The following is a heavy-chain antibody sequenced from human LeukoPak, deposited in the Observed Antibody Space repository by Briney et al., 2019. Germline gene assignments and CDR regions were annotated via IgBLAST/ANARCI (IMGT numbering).Heavy chain of an antibody. Sequence: PSQTLSFTCTVSGGSISSGGYYWSWIRQPPGKGLEWIGYIYHTGSTYYNPSLASRVTISVDRSKNQFSLRLTSVTAADTAVFYCARGGVGPTNWFDPWGQGTLVTVSS. CDR1: GGSISSGGYY. CDR3: ARGGVGPTNWFDP. CDR2: IYHTGST. D-gene: IGHD1-26*01. J-gene: IGHJ5*02. V-gene: IGHV4-30-2*01.